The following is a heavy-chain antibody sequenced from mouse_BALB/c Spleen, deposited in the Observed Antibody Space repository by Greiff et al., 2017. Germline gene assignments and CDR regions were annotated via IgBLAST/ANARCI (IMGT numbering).Heavy chain of an antibody. J-gene: IGHJ4*01. V-gene: IGHV1-63*02. CDR2: IYPGGGYT. Sequence: VQLQESGAELVRPGTSVKISCKASGYTFTNYWLGWVKQRPGHGLEWIGDIYPGGGYTNYNEKFKGKATLTADTSSSTAYMQLSSLTSEDSAVYFCAIRLRNAMDYWGQGTSVTVSS. CDR1: GYTFTNYW. D-gene: IGHD1-2*01. CDR3: AIRLRNAMDY.